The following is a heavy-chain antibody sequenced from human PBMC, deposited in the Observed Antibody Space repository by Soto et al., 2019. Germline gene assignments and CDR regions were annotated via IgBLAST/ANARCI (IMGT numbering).Heavy chain of an antibody. D-gene: IGHD5-18*01. CDR3: AKDQKPDTAMEYYYGMDV. V-gene: IGHV3-23*01. CDR1: GFTFSSYA. CDR2: ISGSGGST. J-gene: IGHJ6*02. Sequence: GGSLRLSCAASGFTFSSYAMSWVRQAPGKGLEWVSAISGSGGSTYYADSVKGRFTISRDNSKNTLYLQMNSLRAEDTAVYYCAKDQKPDTAMEYYYGMDVWGQGTTVTVSS.